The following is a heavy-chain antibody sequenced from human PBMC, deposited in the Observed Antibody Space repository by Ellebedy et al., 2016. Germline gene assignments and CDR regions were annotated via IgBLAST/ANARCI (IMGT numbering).Heavy chain of an antibody. Sequence: GESLKISXAASGFTFSSYWMSWVRQAPGKGLEWVANIKQDGSEKYYVDSVKGRFTISRDNAKNSLYLQMNSLRAEDTAVYYCAREDSHSGSYYVDYWGQGTLVTVSS. V-gene: IGHV3-7*01. CDR1: GFTFSSYW. CDR2: IKQDGSEK. D-gene: IGHD1-26*01. CDR3: AREDSHSGSYYVDY. J-gene: IGHJ4*02.